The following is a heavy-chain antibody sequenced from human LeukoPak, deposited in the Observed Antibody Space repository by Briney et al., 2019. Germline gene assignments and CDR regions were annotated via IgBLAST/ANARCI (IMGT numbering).Heavy chain of an antibody. J-gene: IGHJ4*02. CDR1: GFTFSSYG. D-gene: IGHD6-19*01. V-gene: IGHV3-30*02. CDR2: IRYDGSNK. Sequence: GGSLRLSCAASGFTFSSYGMHWVRQAPGKGLEWVAFIRYDGSNKYYADSVKGRFTISRDNSKNTLYLQMNSLRAEDTAVYYCAKDHPNYSSGWFYDYWGQGTLVTVSS. CDR3: AKDHPNYSSGWFYDY.